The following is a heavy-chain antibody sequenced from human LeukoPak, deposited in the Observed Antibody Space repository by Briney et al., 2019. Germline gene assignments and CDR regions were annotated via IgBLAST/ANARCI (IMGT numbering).Heavy chain of an antibody. J-gene: IGHJ6*03. Sequence: PSETLSLTCTVSGGSISSGSYYWGWIRQPPGKGLEWIGSIYYSGSTYYNPSLKSRVTISVDTSKNQFSLKLSSVTAADTAVYYCARINLDRRITIFGVVPHYMDVWGKGTTVTVSS. V-gene: IGHV4-39*01. CDR1: GGSISSGSYY. CDR3: ARINLDRRITIFGVVPHYMDV. D-gene: IGHD3-3*01. CDR2: IYYSGST.